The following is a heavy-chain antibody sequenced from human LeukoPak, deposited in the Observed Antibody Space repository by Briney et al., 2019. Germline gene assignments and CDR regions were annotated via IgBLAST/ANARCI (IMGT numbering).Heavy chain of an antibody. CDR1: GFTFSSYS. CDR3: ARGAGYSSSWYQSREDESGAFDI. D-gene: IGHD6-13*01. Sequence: PGGSLRLSCAASGFTFSSYSMNWVRQAPGKGLELVSSISSSSSYIYYADSVKGRFTISRDNAKNSLYLQMNSLRAEDTAVYYCARGAGYSSSWYQSREDESGAFDIWGQGTMVTVSS. V-gene: IGHV3-21*01. J-gene: IGHJ3*02. CDR2: ISSSSSYI.